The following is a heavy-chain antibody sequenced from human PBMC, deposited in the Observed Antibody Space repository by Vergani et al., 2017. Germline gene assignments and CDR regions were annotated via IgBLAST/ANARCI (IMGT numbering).Heavy chain of an antibody. D-gene: IGHD2-2*01. V-gene: IGHV4-59*11. CDR3: ARGSEYQLLTLDY. CDR2: IYYSGST. CDR1: GGSISSHY. J-gene: IGHJ4*02. Sequence: QVQLQESGPGLVKPSETLSLTCTVSGGSISSHYWSWIRQPPGKGLEWIGYIYYSGSTNYNPSLKSRVTISVATSKNQFSLKLSSVTAADTAVYSCARGSEYQLLTLDYWGQGTLVTVSS.